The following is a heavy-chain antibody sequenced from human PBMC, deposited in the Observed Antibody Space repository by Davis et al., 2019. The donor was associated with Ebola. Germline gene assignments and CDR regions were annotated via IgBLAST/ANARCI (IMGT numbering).Heavy chain of an antibody. D-gene: IGHD3-16*01. CDR3: AREAGGGYFDY. V-gene: IGHV3-33*01. CDR2: IWYDGSNK. CDR1: GFPFSSYC. J-gene: IGHJ4*02. Sequence: GESPKISCAASGFPFSSYCMHRDRQAPGKGLEWVAVIWYDGSNKYYADSVKGRFTISRDNSKNTLYLQMNSLRAEDTAVYYCAREAGGGYFDYWGQGTLVTVSS.